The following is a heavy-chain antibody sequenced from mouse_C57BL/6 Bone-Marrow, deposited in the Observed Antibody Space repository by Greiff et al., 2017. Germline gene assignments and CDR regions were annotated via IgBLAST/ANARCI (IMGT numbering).Heavy chain of an antibody. CDR3: ARHNYYGTPAYFDY. CDR2: ISGGGGNT. Sequence: EVQLVESGGGLVKPGGSLKLSCAASGFTFSSYTMSWVRQTPEKRLEWVATISGGGGNTYYPDSVKGRFTISRDNAKNTLYLQMSSLRSEDTALYYCARHNYYGTPAYFDYGGQGTTLTVSS. J-gene: IGHJ2*01. V-gene: IGHV5-9*01. CDR1: GFTFSSYT. D-gene: IGHD1-1*01.